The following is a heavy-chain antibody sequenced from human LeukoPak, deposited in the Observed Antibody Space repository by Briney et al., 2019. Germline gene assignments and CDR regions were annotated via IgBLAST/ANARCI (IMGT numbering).Heavy chain of an antibody. CDR3: ARLSSTLYYSMDV. V-gene: IGHV4-4*08. D-gene: IGHD6-6*01. Sequence: SETLSLTCAVSGGSIGSYYWTCIRQPPGKGLEWIGYIQNSALYRATIKSSPSLQSRVSLSIDTSKKQVSLTVNSVTAADTAVYYCARLSSTLYYSMDVWGPGTAVTVSS. CDR2: IQNSALYRATI. CDR1: GGSIGSYY. J-gene: IGHJ6*02.